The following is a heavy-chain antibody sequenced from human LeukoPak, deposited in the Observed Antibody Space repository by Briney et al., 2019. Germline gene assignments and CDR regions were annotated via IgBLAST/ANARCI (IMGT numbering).Heavy chain of an antibody. CDR1: GFTFSSYS. CDR3: ARDLGNSSSWFY. Sequence: VGSLRLSCAASGFTFSSYSMNWVRQAPGKGLEWVSSISSSSSYIYYADSVKGRFTISRGNAKNSLYLQMNSLRAEDTAVYYCARDLGNSSSWFYWGQGTLVTVSS. V-gene: IGHV3-21*01. D-gene: IGHD6-13*01. CDR2: ISSSSSYI. J-gene: IGHJ4*02.